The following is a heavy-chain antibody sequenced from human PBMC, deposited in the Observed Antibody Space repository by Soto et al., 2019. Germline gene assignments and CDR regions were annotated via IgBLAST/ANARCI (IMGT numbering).Heavy chain of an antibody. Sequence: EVQLVESGGGVVQPGGSLRLSCAASGFTFEDYALHWVRQSSGKGPEWVSLINADGSDTYYADSVKGRFTITRDNRKDSLYLQMNSLRPEVSAIYYCAKARFYFDSSPYDSWGQGTLVTVTS. J-gene: IGHJ4*02. D-gene: IGHD3-22*01. V-gene: IGHV3-43*02. CDR3: AKARFYFDSSPYDS. CDR1: GFTFEDYA. CDR2: INADGSDT.